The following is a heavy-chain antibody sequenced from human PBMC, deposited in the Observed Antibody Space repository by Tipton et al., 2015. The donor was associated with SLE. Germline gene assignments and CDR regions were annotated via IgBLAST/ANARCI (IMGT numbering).Heavy chain of an antibody. CDR1: GGSISSYY. Sequence: GLVKPSETLSLTCTVSGGSISSYYWSWIRQPPGKGLEWIGYIYYSGSTNYNPSLKSRVTISVDTSKNQFSLKLSSVTAAGTAVYYCARDRWGVIKGGDDAFDIWGQGTMVTVSS. CDR3: ARDRWGVIKGGDDAFDI. CDR2: IYYSGST. D-gene: IGHD2-21*01. J-gene: IGHJ3*02. V-gene: IGHV4-59*01.